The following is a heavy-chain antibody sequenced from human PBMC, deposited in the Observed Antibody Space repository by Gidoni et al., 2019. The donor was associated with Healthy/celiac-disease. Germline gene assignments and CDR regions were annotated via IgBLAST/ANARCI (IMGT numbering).Heavy chain of an antibody. Sequence: QVQLVESGGGVVQPGRSLRLSCAASGFTCSSYAMHWVRQAPGTGLEWVAVISYDGSNKYYADSVKGRFTISRDNSKNTLYLQMNSLRAEDTAVYYCARDRVGVVAATEHYYYYGMDVWGQGTTVTVSS. D-gene: IGHD2-15*01. J-gene: IGHJ6*02. CDR1: GFTCSSYA. CDR3: ARDRVGVVAATEHYYYYGMDV. CDR2: ISYDGSNK. V-gene: IGHV3-30-3*01.